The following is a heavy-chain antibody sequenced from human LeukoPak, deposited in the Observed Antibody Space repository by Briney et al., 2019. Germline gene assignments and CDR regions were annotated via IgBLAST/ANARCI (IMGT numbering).Heavy chain of an antibody. CDR1: GFTFSSYA. D-gene: IGHD3-10*01. J-gene: IGHJ4*02. Sequence: GGSLRLSCAASGFTFSSYAMSWVRQAPGKGQEWVSGISGSGGSTYYADSVKGRFTISRDNSKNTLYLQMNSLRADDTAVYYCAKAKGITMVRGTDYWGQGTLVIVSS. CDR2: ISGSGGST. CDR3: AKAKGITMVRGTDY. V-gene: IGHV3-23*01.